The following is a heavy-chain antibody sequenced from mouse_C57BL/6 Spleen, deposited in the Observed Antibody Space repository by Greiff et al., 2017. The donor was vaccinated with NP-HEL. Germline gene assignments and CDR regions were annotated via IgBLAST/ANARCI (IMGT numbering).Heavy chain of an antibody. CDR2: IYPGDGDT. Sequence: VQLQQSGPELVKPGASVKISCKASGYAFSSSWMNWVKQRPGKGLEWIGRIYPGDGDTNYNGKFKGKATLTADKSSSTAYMQLSSLTSEDSAVYFCARTTTGTAWFAYWGQRTLVTVSA. CDR1: GYAFSSSW. J-gene: IGHJ3*01. V-gene: IGHV1-82*01. D-gene: IGHD4-1*01. CDR3: ARTTTGTAWFAY.